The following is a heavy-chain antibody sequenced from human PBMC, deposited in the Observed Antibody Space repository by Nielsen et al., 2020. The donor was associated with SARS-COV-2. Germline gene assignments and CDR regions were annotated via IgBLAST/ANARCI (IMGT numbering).Heavy chain of an antibody. J-gene: IGHJ4*02. CDR3: ARAAAGSYFFDY. CDR2: MNPNSDNT. D-gene: IGHD1-26*01. Sequence: ASVKVSCKASGYTFTSYDINWVRQATGQGLEWMGWMNPNSDNTGYAQKFQGRVTMTRNTSISTAYMELSSLRSEDTAVYYCARAAAGSYFFDYWGQGTLVTVSS. V-gene: IGHV1-8*01. CDR1: GYTFTSYD.